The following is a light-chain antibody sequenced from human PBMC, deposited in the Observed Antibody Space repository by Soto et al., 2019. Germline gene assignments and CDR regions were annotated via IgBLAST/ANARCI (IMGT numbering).Light chain of an antibody. CDR1: QAISRW. V-gene: IGKV1-12*01. J-gene: IGKJ1*01. CDR3: QQANTFPHT. CDR2: ATS. Sequence: DIQMTQSPSSVSASVGDRVIITCRASQAISRWLAWYQQKPGRAPQLLIYATSNLQSGVPSRFSGSGSGTDFTLTISNLHPEDFATYYCQQANTFPHTLGEGTRVEIK.